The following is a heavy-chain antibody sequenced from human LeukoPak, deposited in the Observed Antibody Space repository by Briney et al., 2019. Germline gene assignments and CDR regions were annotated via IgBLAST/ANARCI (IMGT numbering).Heavy chain of an antibody. Sequence: SETLSLTCAVYGGSFSGYYWSWIRQPPGKGLEWIGEINHSGSTNYNPSLKSRVTISVDTSKNQSSLKLSSVTAADTAVYYCVAAAGTFDWFDPWGQGTLVTVSS. J-gene: IGHJ5*02. CDR3: VAAAGTFDWFDP. CDR1: GGSFSGYY. D-gene: IGHD6-13*01. V-gene: IGHV4-34*01. CDR2: INHSGST.